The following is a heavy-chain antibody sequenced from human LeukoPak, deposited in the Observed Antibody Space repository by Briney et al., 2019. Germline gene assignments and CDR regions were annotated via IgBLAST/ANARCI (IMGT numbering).Heavy chain of an antibody. V-gene: IGHV4-34*01. CDR1: GGSFSGYY. D-gene: IGHD1-1*01. CDR3: ARGITLAGNGYGNNFDY. Sequence: PSETLSLTCAVYGGSFSGYYWSWIRQPPGKGLEWIGETNHSGSTNYNPSLKSRVTISVDTSKNQFSLKLSSVTAADTAVYYCARGITLAGNGYGNNFDYWGQGTLVTVSS. CDR2: TNHSGST. J-gene: IGHJ4*02.